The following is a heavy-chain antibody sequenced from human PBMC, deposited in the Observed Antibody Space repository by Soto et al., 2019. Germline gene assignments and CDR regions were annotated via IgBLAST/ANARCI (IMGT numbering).Heavy chain of an antibody. J-gene: IGHJ2*01. Sequence: GGSLRLSCAASGFTFSSYAMSWVRQAPGKGLEWVSAISGSGGSTYYADSVKGRFTISSDNSKNTLYLQMNSLRAEDTAVYYCAKAGGRRLDYWYFDLWGRGTLVTVSS. CDR2: ISGSGGST. D-gene: IGHD1-26*01. CDR1: GFTFSSYA. V-gene: IGHV3-23*01. CDR3: AKAGGRRLDYWYFDL.